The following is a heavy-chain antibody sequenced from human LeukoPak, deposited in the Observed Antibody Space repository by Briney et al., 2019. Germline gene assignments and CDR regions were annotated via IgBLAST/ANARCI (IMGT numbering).Heavy chain of an antibody. D-gene: IGHD1-7*01. CDR2: INPNSGDT. V-gene: IGHV1-2*02. CDR3: ARDHWKYNNWFDP. Sequence: ASVKVSCKASGYTFSDYYMHWVRQAPGQGLGWMGWINPNSGDTNYAQKFQGRVTMTRDTSITTAYMELSRLRSDDTAVYYCARDHWKYNNWFDPWGPGTLVTVSS. CDR1: GYTFSDYY. J-gene: IGHJ5*02.